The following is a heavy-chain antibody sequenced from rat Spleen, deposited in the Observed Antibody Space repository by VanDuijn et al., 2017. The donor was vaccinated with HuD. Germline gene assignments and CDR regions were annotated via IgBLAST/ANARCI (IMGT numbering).Heavy chain of an antibody. CDR3: ARHRRHLDVMDA. D-gene: IGHD4-2*01. CDR1: GFTFSNYD. V-gene: IGHV5-25*01. J-gene: IGHJ4*01. Sequence: EVQLVESGGGLVQPGRSLKLSCAASGFTFSNYDMAWVHQAPTKGLEWVASISPSGGSTYYRDSVKGRFTVSRDNAKSTLYLQMDSLRSEDTATYYCARHRRHLDVMDAWGQGASVTVSS. CDR2: ISPSGGST.